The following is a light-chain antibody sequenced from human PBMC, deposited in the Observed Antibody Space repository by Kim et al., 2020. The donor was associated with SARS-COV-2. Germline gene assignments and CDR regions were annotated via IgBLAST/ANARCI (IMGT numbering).Light chain of an antibody. CDR1: ITDVEAYYY. V-gene: IGLV2-11*03. J-gene: IGLJ2*01. CDR3: CSYAGRYNLI. Sequence: GQSFSITSNDTITDVEAYYYDTWYQQHPGKATKLMIDEGSERPAGVRDRFAASKSGNAAFLTISGLQAEDEADYYCCSYAGRYNLIFGGGTQLTVL. CDR2: EGS.